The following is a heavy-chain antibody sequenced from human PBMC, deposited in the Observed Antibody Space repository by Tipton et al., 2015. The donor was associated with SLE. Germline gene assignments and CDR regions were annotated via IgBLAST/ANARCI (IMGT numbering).Heavy chain of an antibody. D-gene: IGHD2-8*01. CDR2: IYYTGST. V-gene: IGHV4-39*07. CDR3: VRLRSKVLIDY. CDR1: GGSFSSETYL. J-gene: IGHJ4*02. Sequence: TLSLTCTVSGGSFSSETYLWGWIRQPPGKGLEWIGDIYYTGSTYYNPSLKSRVTISVDTSKNQFSLEVRSVTAADTAVYYCVRLRSKVLIDYWGQGTLVTVSS.